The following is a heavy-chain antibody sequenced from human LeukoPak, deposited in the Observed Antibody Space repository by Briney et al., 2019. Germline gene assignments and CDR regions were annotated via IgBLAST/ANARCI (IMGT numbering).Heavy chain of an antibody. CDR2: ISGSGGST. J-gene: IGHJ4*02. CDR1: GFTFSSYA. Sequence: GGSLRLSCAASGFTFSSYAMSWVRQAPGKGLEWVSAISGSGGSTYYADSVKGRFTISRDNSKNTLYLQMNSLRAEDTAVYYCARDPILTYTMVRDQPPPPDYWGQGTLVTVSS. D-gene: IGHD3-10*01. CDR3: ARDPILTYTMVRDQPPPPDY. V-gene: IGHV3-23*01.